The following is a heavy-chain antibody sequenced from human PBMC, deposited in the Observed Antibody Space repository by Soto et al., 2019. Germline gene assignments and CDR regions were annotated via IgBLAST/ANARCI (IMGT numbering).Heavy chain of an antibody. CDR2: IKGDGILK. Sequence: AGGSLRLSCAASGFTFSDYWMTWVRQAPGKGLEWVANIKGDGILKYYMDSVKGRFTISRDNAKNSLHLQMNSLRAEDTAVYYCVRYERSGHAVLWGQGPLVTVSS. CDR3: VRYERSGHAVL. D-gene: IGHD2-15*01. V-gene: IGHV3-7*01. CDR1: GFTFSDYW. J-gene: IGHJ4*02.